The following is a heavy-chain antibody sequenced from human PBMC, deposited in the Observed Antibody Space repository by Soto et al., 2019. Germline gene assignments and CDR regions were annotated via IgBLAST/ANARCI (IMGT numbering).Heavy chain of an antibody. J-gene: IGHJ3*02. CDR1: GDSVSSNSVA. CDR3: TRSAKGGAFDI. V-gene: IGHV6-1*01. Sequence: PSQTLSLTCAISGDSVSSNSVAWNWIRQSASRGLEWLGRTYYRSKWYNDYAVSVKSRITINPDTSKNQFSLQLNSVTPDDTAVYYCTRSAKGGAFDIWGQGTMVTVSS. CDR2: TYYRSKWYN.